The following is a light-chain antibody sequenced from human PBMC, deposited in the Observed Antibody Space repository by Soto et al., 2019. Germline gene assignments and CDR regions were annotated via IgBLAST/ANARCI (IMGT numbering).Light chain of an antibody. CDR3: HHFGSLPET. Sequence: EIVLTQSPVTLSLSPGERATLSCRASQSVRTYLAWYQVKPGQAPRLLIYDASRSASGVPARFSGSGSGTAFTLTISSLEPEDFAVYYCHHFGSLPETFGQGTNVE. CDR1: QSVRTY. CDR2: DAS. V-gene: IGKV3-11*01. J-gene: IGKJ1*01.